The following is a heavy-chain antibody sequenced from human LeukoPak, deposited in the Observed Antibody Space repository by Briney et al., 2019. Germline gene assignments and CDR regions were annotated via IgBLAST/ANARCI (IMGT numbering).Heavy chain of an antibody. CDR2: IRSKAYGGTT. V-gene: IGHV3-49*03. Sequence: PGGSLRLSCTASGFTFCDYAMSWFRQAPGKGLEWVGFIRSKAYGGTTEYAASVKGRFTISRDDSKSIAYLQMNSLKTEDTAVYYCTRSYYYDSSGYYFDYWGQGTLVTVSS. CDR3: TRSYYYDSSGYYFDY. CDR1: GFTFCDYA. J-gene: IGHJ4*02. D-gene: IGHD3-22*01.